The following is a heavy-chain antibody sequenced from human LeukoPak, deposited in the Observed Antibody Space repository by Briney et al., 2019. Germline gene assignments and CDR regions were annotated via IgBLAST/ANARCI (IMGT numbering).Heavy chain of an antibody. Sequence: SETLSLTCAVSGGSISSGGYSWSWIRQPPGKGLEWIGYIYHSGSTCYNPSLKSRVTISVDRSKNQFSLKLSSVTAADTAVYYCARASTYFDSWGQGTLVTVSS. CDR1: GGSISSGGYS. CDR2: IYHSGST. D-gene: IGHD4-4*01. J-gene: IGHJ4*02. CDR3: ARASTYFDS. V-gene: IGHV4-30-2*01.